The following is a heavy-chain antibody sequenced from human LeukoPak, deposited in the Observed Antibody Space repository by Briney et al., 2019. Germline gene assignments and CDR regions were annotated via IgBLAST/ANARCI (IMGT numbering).Heavy chain of an antibody. V-gene: IGHV4-4*02. J-gene: IGHJ6*02. D-gene: IGHD6-13*01. Sequence: PSETLSLTCAVSGGSISSSNWWSWVRQPPGKGLEWIGEIYHSGSTNYNPSLKSRVTISVDKSKNQFSLKLSSVTAADTAVYYCARGREYSSRLLYYGMDVWGQGTTVTVSS. CDR3: ARGREYSSRLLYYGMDV. CDR2: IYHSGST. CDR1: GGSISSSNW.